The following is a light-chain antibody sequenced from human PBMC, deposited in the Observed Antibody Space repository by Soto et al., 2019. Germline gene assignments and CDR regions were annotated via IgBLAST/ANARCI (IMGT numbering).Light chain of an antibody. CDR2: GVS. CDR1: QAVRSEY. CDR3: HQYGNSPLA. J-gene: IGKJ4*01. Sequence: EIVLTQPPGTLSLSPGERATLSCMASQAVRSEYFAWYQQKPGQPPRLLIFGVSTRATGIPDRFSGGGSGTDFTLTLRRLEPDDFALYYSHQYGNSPLAFGGGTKVDIK. V-gene: IGKV3-20*01.